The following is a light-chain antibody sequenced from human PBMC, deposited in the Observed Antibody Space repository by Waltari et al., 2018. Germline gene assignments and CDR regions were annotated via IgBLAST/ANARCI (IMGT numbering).Light chain of an antibody. CDR1: QSVSDSY. V-gene: IGKV3-20*01. Sequence: EIVLTQSPGTLSLSPGERATLSCRASQSVSDSYLAWYQQRPGQAPRLLIYGASSRATDIPDRFSGSESGTDFALTISRLEPEDSAGYYCQQYSSSPRAWTFGQGTKVEIK. J-gene: IGKJ1*01. CDR3: QQYSSSPRAWT. CDR2: GAS.